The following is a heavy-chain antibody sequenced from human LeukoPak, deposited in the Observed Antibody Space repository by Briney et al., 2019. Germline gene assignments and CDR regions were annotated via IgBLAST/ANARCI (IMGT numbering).Heavy chain of an antibody. Sequence: GGSLRLSCAASGFTFSSYWMSWVRQAPGKGLEWVANIKQDGSEKYYVDSVKGRFAISRDNAKNSLYLQMNSLRAEDTAVYYCAREDIVVVPAAMYYYMDVWGKGTTVTVSS. CDR3: AREDIVVVPAAMYYYMDV. CDR1: GFTFSSYW. J-gene: IGHJ6*03. D-gene: IGHD2-2*01. CDR2: IKQDGSEK. V-gene: IGHV3-7*01.